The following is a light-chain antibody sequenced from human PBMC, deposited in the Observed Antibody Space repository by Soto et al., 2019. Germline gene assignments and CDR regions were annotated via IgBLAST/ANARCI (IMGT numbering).Light chain of an antibody. CDR1: ETVATN. J-gene: IGKJ1*01. CDR3: QQYFEWPPMT. CDR2: GAS. V-gene: IGKV3-15*01. Sequence: VMTQSPATLSVSPWERATLSCWASETVATNLAWYQQKPGQAPRLLISGASTRAAGISDRFRGSGSGTEFTLTISSLRSEDSAIYYCQQYFEWPPMTFGQGTKVEI.